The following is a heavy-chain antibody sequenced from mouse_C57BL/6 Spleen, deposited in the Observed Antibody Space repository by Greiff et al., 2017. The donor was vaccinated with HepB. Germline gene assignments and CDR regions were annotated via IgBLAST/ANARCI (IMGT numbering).Heavy chain of an antibody. Sequence: VKLQESGAELARPGASVKMSCKASGYTFTSYTMHWVKQRPGQGLEWIGYINPSSGYTKYNQKFKDKATLTADKSSSTAYMQLSSLTSEDSAVYYCARGDYYYGSSYGYFDYWGQGTTLTVSS. D-gene: IGHD1-1*01. CDR3: ARGDYYYGSSYGYFDY. J-gene: IGHJ2*01. CDR2: INPSSGYT. V-gene: IGHV1-4*01. CDR1: GYTFTSYT.